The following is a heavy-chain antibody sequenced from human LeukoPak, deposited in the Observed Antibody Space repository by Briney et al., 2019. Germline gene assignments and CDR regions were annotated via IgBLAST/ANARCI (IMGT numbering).Heavy chain of an antibody. CDR2: INHSGST. CDR1: GGSFSGYY. Sequence: SETLSLTCAVYGGSFSGYYWSWIRQPPGKGLEWIGEINHSGSTNYNPSLKSRVTISVDTSKNQFSLKLSSVTAADTAVYYCARFNPLDIVVVVAATPAGWYFDLWGRGTLVTVPS. D-gene: IGHD2-15*01. V-gene: IGHV4-34*01. CDR3: ARFNPLDIVVVVAATPAGWYFDL. J-gene: IGHJ2*01.